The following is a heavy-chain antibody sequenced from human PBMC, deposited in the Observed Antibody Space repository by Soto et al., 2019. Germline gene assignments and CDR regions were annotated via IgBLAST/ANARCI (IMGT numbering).Heavy chain of an antibody. Sequence: ASVKVSCKASGYTFTGYYMHWVRQAPGQGLEWMGWINPNSGGTNYAQKFQGWVTMTRDTSISTACMELSRLRSDDTAVYYCARGGCSSTSCSSYYYYGMDVWGQGTTVTVSS. J-gene: IGHJ6*02. D-gene: IGHD2-2*01. CDR1: GYTFTGYY. CDR3: ARGGCSSTSCSSYYYYGMDV. V-gene: IGHV1-2*04. CDR2: INPNSGGT.